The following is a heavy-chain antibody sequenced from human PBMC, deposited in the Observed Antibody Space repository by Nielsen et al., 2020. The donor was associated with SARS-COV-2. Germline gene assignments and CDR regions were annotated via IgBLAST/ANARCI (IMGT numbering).Heavy chain of an antibody. Sequence: GGSLRLSCAASGFTFSSYAMSWVRQAPGKGLEWVSAISGSGGSTYYADSVKGRFTISRDNSKNTLYLQMNSLRAEDTAVYYCAKGGRSRFWSGYPYFYGMDVWGQGTTVTVSS. CDR1: GFTFSSYA. V-gene: IGHV3-23*01. CDR2: ISGSGGST. J-gene: IGHJ6*02. D-gene: IGHD3-3*01. CDR3: AKGGRSRFWSGYPYFYGMDV.